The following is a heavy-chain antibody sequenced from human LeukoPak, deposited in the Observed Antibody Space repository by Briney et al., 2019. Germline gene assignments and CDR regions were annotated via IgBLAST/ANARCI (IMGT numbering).Heavy chain of an antibody. V-gene: IGHV3-53*01. D-gene: IGHD6-19*01. CDR3: ARDDTSGGYYEFGY. Sequence: PGGSLRLSCAASGFTVSNKYMTWVRQAPGKGLEWVSLIYSDGRTYYADSVKGRCTISRDNSKNTLYLQMNSLRVEDTAVYYCARDDTSGGYYEFGYWGQGALLIVSS. J-gene: IGHJ4*02. CDR1: GFTVSNKY. CDR2: IYSDGRT.